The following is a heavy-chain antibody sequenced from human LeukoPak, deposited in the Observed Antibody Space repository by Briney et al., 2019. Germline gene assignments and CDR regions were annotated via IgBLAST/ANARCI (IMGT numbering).Heavy chain of an antibody. J-gene: IGHJ5*02. CDR2: INTNTGNP. CDR3: ARRGGYSSSWYGGNWFDP. CDR1: GYTFTSYA. D-gene: IGHD6-13*01. V-gene: IGHV7-4-1*02. Sequence: ASVKVSCKASGYTFTSYAVNWVRQAPGQGLEWMGWINTNTGNPTYAQGFTGRFVFSLDTSVSTAYLQSSSLKAEDTAVYYCARRGGYSSSWYGGNWFDPWGQGTLVTVSS.